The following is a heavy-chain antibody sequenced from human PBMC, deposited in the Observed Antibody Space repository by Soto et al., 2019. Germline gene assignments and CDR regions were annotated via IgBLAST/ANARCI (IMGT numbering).Heavy chain of an antibody. CDR1: GFTFSTYG. D-gene: IGHD6-19*01. Sequence: QVQLVESGGGVVQPGRSLRLSCAASGFTFSTYGMHWVRQAPGKGLEWVATMSYDGSHKYYADSVKGRFTISRDNSKNTLYLQMNSLRAEDTAVYYSTKDGGPRRQWLVDPFDHWGQGTLVTVSS. J-gene: IGHJ4*02. CDR2: MSYDGSHK. CDR3: TKDGGPRRQWLVDPFDH. V-gene: IGHV3-30*18.